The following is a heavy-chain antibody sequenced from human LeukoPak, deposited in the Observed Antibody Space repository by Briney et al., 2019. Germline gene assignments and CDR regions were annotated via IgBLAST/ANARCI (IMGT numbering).Heavy chain of an antibody. CDR3: GQVGY. D-gene: IGHD1-26*01. V-gene: IGHV3-53*01. Sequence: GGSLRLSCAVSGFKVSSDYMSWVRQAPGKGLEWVSVTYYDGRTYYADSVKGRFTISRDSSKNTMYLQMNSLRVEDTATYFCGQVGYWGQGTLVTVAS. CDR1: GFKVSSDY. J-gene: IGHJ4*02. CDR2: TYYDGRT.